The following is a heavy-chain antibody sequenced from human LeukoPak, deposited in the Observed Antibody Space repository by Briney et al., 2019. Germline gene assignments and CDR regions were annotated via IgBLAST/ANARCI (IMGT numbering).Heavy chain of an antibody. Sequence: GGSLRLSCAASGFTFSSYAMSWVRQAPGKGLEWVSAISGSGGSTYYADSVKGRFTISRDNSKNTLYLQMNSLRAEDTAVYYCAKDLTDILTGYCCYWGQGTLVTVSS. V-gene: IGHV3-23*01. CDR1: GFTFSSYA. CDR3: AKDLTDILTGYCCY. CDR2: ISGSGGST. D-gene: IGHD3-9*01. J-gene: IGHJ4*02.